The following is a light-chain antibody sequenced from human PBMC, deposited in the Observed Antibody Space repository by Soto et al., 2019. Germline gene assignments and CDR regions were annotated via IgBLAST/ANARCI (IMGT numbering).Light chain of an antibody. J-gene: IGKJ2*01. CDR1: QFISNY. CDR2: AAS. V-gene: IGKV1-39*01. Sequence: DLQMTQSPSSLSASVGDRVTFTCRASQFISNYLNWYQQKPGKAPKLLIYAASHLRSGVPSRFSGSASGTDFTLTISRLQPDDFATYYCQQSYSAYTFGQGTKVDIK. CDR3: QQSYSAYT.